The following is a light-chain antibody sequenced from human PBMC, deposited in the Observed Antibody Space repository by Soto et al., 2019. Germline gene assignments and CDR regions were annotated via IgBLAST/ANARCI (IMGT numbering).Light chain of an antibody. J-gene: IGKJ4*01. V-gene: IGKV3-11*01. Sequence: DIVLTQSPATLSLSPGERASLSCRASQSVGNSLAWYQQKLGQPPRLLIYDASTRATGVPARFSGSGSGTDLPLTISSLEPEDFAVYYCQQRTSWPLLTFGGGTKVEIK. CDR2: DAS. CDR3: QQRTSWPLLT. CDR1: QSVGNS.